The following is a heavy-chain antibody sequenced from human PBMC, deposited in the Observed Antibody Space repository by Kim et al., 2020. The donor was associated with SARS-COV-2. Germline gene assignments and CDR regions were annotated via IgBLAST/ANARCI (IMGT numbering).Heavy chain of an antibody. CDR2: ISSSSSYI. D-gene: IGHD2-21*02. CDR1: GFTFSSYS. V-gene: IGHV3-21*01. J-gene: IGHJ4*02. Sequence: GGSLRLSCAASGFTFSSYSMNWVRQAPGKGLEWVSSISSSSSYIYYADSVKGRFTISRDNAKNSLYLQMNSLRAEDTAVYYCARDLIRGAYCGGDCFMVYFDYWGQGTLVTVSS. CDR3: ARDLIRGAYCGGDCFMVYFDY.